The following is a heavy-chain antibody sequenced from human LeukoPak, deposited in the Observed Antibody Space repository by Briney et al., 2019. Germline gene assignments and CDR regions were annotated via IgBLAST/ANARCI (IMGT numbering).Heavy chain of an antibody. V-gene: IGHV3-11*04. Sequence: GGSLRLSCAASGFTFSDYYMSWIRQAPGKGLEWVSYISSSGSTIYYADSVKGRFTISRDNAKNSLYLQMNSLRVEDTAVYYCARGHPSGRDAFDIWGQGTMVTVSS. D-gene: IGHD1-26*01. CDR2: ISSSGSTI. CDR3: ARGHPSGRDAFDI. CDR1: GFTFSDYY. J-gene: IGHJ3*02.